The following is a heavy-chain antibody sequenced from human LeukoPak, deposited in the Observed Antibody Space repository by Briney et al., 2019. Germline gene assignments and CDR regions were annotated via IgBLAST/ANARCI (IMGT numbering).Heavy chain of an antibody. J-gene: IGHJ3*02. CDR3: AKALGGVAAPDAFDI. Sequence: PGGSLRLSCAASGFSFSSYAMSWVRQAPGQGLEWVSAISGSGGSRYYADSVKGRLTISRDNSKNTLYLQMHSLRAEDTAVYYCAKALGGVAAPDAFDIWGQGTMATVSS. CDR1: GFSFSSYA. V-gene: IGHV3-23*01. CDR2: ISGSGGSR. D-gene: IGHD6-19*01.